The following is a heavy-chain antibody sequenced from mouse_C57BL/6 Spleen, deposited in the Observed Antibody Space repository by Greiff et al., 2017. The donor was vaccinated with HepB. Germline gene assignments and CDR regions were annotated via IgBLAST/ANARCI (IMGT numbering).Heavy chain of an antibody. J-gene: IGHJ1*03. Sequence: EVQGVESGGGLVKPGGSLKLSCAASGFTFSDYGMHWVRQAPEKGLEWVAYISSGSSTIYYADTLKGRFTISRDNAKNTLFLQMTSLRSEDTAMYYCARRRADYYGSSYGYFDVWGTGTTVTVSS. CDR2: ISSGSSTI. V-gene: IGHV5-17*01. D-gene: IGHD1-1*01. CDR1: GFTFSDYG. CDR3: ARRRADYYGSSYGYFDV.